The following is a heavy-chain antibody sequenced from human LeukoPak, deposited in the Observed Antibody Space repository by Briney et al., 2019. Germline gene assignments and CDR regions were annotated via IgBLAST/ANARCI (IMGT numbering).Heavy chain of an antibody. J-gene: IGHJ4*02. CDR1: GDSVSSNTAA. CDR3: ASDPSGDQGLDS. CDR2: TYYRSKWSY. V-gene: IGHV6-1*01. D-gene: IGHD3-10*01. Sequence: SQTLSLTCAISGDSVSSNTAAWYWIRQSPSRGLEWLGRTYYRSKWSYQYAVSVRSRITINADTSKNHFSLQLNSVTPDDTAVYYCASDPSGDQGLDSWGQGTLVTVSS.